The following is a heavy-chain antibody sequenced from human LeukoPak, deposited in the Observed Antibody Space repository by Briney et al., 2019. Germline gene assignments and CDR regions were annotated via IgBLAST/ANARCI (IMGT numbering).Heavy chain of an antibody. CDR1: GFTFSSYW. D-gene: IGHD3-10*01. Sequence: GGSLRLSCAASGFTFSSYWMHWVRHAPGKGLVWVSRINSDGSSTSYADSVKGRFTISRDNAKNTLYLQMNSLRAEDTAVYYCARDMTLVRGVYYYYYYMDVWGKGTTVTISS. CDR2: INSDGSST. V-gene: IGHV3-74*01. J-gene: IGHJ6*03. CDR3: ARDMTLVRGVYYYYYYMDV.